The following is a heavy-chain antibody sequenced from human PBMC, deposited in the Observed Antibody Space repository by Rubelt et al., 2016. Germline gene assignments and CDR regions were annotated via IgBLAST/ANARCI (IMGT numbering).Heavy chain of an antibody. CDR1: GGSISSYY. D-gene: IGHD1-26*01. Sequence: QVQLQESGPGLVKPSETLSLTCTVSGGSISSYYWSWIRQPPGKGLEWIGEINHSGSTNYNPSLKSQVTISVDTSKNPFSLKLSSVTAADTAVYYCARGRMGFHYYYYGMDVWGQGTTVTVSS. V-gene: IGHV4-59*12. CDR2: INHSGST. J-gene: IGHJ6*02. CDR3: ARGRMGFHYYYYGMDV.